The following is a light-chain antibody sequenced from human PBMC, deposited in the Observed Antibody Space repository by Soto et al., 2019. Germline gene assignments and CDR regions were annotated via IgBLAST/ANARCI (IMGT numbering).Light chain of an antibody. Sequence: QSVLTQPPSVSAAPGQKVTISGSGTTSNVANNFVSWYQQFPGKAPKLLIYDDIRRPSGIPDRFSASKSGTSATLGITGLQTGDEADYYCGSWDSSLTANVFGTGTKLTVL. V-gene: IGLV1-51*01. CDR3: GSWDSSLTANV. CDR2: DDI. CDR1: TSNVANNF. J-gene: IGLJ1*01.